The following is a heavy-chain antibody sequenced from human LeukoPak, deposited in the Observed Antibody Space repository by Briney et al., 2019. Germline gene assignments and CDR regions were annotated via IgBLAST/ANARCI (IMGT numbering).Heavy chain of an antibody. V-gene: IGHV3-11*04. Sequence: PGGSLRLSCVASGFTFSDYYINWIRQAPGMGLEWIAYLSSGGSMIYYADSVKGRFTISRDNAKNSVFLQMNSLRAEDTAVYYCAAVIDYWGQGTLVTVSS. J-gene: IGHJ4*02. CDR3: AAVIDY. CDR2: LSSGGSMI. CDR1: GFTFSDYY.